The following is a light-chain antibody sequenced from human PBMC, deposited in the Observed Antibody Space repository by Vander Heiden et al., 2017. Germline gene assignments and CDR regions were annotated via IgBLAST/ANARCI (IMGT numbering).Light chain of an antibody. J-gene: IGKJ1*01. Sequence: MLTQSPGTLSLSPGESATLSCRASQSVSSSYLAWYQQKPGQAPRLLIYGASSRATGIPDRSSGSGSGTDFTLTISRLEPEDFAVYYCQQYGSSPWTFGQGTKVEIK. CDR2: GAS. V-gene: IGKV3-20*01. CDR3: QQYGSSPWT. CDR1: QSVSSSY.